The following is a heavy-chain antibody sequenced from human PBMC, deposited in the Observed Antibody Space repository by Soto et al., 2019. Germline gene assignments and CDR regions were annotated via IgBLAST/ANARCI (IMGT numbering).Heavy chain of an antibody. J-gene: IGHJ5*02. D-gene: IGHD6-19*01. Sequence: QVQLVESGGGVVQPGRSLRLSCAASGFTFSSYGMHWVRQAPGKGLEWVAVIWYDGSNKYYADSVKGRFTISRDNSKNKLYLQMNSLRAEDTAVYYCARDRGVQWLVNGAIKGWFDPWGQGTMVNVSS. CDR3: ARDRGVQWLVNGAIKGWFDP. CDR2: IWYDGSNK. V-gene: IGHV3-33*01. CDR1: GFTFSSYG.